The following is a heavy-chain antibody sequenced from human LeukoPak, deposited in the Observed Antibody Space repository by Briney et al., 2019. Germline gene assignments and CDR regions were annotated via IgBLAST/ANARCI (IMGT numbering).Heavy chain of an antibody. D-gene: IGHD3-22*01. CDR3: ARDRSYYDSSGYHGWYFDL. CDR2: IIPIFGTA. J-gene: IGHJ2*01. CDR1: GGIFSSYA. V-gene: IGHV1-69*13. Sequence: ASVKVSCKASGGIFSSYAISWVRQAPGQGLEWMGRIIPIFGTANYAQKFQGRVTITADESTSTAYMELSSLRSEDTAVYYCARDRSYYDSSGYHGWYFDLWGRGTLVTVSS.